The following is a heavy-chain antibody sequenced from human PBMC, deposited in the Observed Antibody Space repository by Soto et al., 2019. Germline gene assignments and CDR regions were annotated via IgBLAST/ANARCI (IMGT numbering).Heavy chain of an antibody. CDR2: IYWDDDN. D-gene: IGHD3-22*01. CDR1: GFSLSTSGVG. Sequence: QITLKESGPTLVKPTQTLTLTCTFSGFSLSTSGVGVGWIRQPPGKALKCLARIYWDDDNRYSRSLKSRLTITKDTSKTQVVLTMTNRNTVETATYYYAHRYSLDNSYLGQGTLVTVSS. CDR3: AHRYSLDNSY. J-gene: IGHJ4*02. V-gene: IGHV2-5*02.